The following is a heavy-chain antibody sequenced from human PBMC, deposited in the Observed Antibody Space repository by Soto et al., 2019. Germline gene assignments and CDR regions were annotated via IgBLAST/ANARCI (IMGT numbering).Heavy chain of an antibody. J-gene: IGHJ3*02. D-gene: IGHD2-15*01. V-gene: IGHV3-11*01. CDR2: ISSSGSGI. CDR3: ARAYSDAFDI. Sequence: GGSLRLSCAASGFTFSDYYMTWIRQAPGKGLEWVSYISSSGSGIYYPDSVKGRFTISRDNAKKSLYLQMSSLRAEDTAVYYCARAYSDAFDIWGQGTMVTVS. CDR1: GFTFSDYY.